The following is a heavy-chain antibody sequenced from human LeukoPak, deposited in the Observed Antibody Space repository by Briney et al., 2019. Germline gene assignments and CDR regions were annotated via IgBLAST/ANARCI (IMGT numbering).Heavy chain of an antibody. CDR2: ISGSGGST. J-gene: IGHJ4*02. CDR3: AKGTGSYYFRFDY. Sequence: GGSLRLSCAASGFTFSSYAMSWVRQAPGKGLEWVSTISGSGGSTYYADSVKGRFTISRDNSKNTLFLQMNSLRAEDTAVYYCAKGTGSYYFRFDYWGQGTLVTVSS. D-gene: IGHD1-26*01. CDR1: GFTFSSYA. V-gene: IGHV3-23*01.